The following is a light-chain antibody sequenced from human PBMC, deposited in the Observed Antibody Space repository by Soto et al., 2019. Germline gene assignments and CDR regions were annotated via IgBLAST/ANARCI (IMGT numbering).Light chain of an antibody. J-gene: IGLJ1*01. CDR1: SSDIGTYKY. CDR3: NSYTTNSNRV. V-gene: IGLV2-14*01. Sequence: QSALTQPASVSGSPGQSITISCTGTSSDIGTYKYVSWYQHPPGKAPKLMIYEVSNRPSGVSNRFSGSKSGNTASLTISGLQAEDEADYYCNSYTTNSNRVFGTGTKVTVL. CDR2: EVS.